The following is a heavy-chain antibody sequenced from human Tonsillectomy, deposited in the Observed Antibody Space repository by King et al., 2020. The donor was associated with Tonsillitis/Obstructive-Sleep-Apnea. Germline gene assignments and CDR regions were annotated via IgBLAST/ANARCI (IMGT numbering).Heavy chain of an antibody. CDR3: TGRNQFDY. Sequence: VQLVESGGGLLKPGGSLRLSCVVSGFTFSNAWMSWIRQAPGKGLEWVGRIKSKTDGGTTDYAAPVKGRFTISRDDSKNTLYLQMNSLKTEDTAMYYCTGRNQFDYWGQGTLVTVSS. J-gene: IGHJ4*02. CDR1: GFTFSNAW. CDR2: IKSKTDGGTT. V-gene: IGHV3-15*01. D-gene: IGHD1-14*01.